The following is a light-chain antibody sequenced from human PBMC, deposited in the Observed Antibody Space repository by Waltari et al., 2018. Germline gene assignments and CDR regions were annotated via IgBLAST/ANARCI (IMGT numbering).Light chain of an antibody. V-gene: IGKV3-20*01. Sequence: EIVLTQSPGTLSLSPGERDTLSCRASQSVHSNYLAWYQQRPGQAPRLLIYGASSRATGIPDRFSGSGSGTDFILTISRLEPEDFAVFYCQQYGNSPLTFGGGTKVEIK. J-gene: IGKJ4*01. CDR2: GAS. CDR1: QSVHSNY. CDR3: QQYGNSPLT.